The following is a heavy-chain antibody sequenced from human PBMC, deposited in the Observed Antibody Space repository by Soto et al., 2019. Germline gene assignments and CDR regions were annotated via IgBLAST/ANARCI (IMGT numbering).Heavy chain of an antibody. V-gene: IGHV1-3*01. Sequence: QVQLVQSGAEVKKPGASVKVSCKASGYTFTSYAMHWVRQAPGQGLEWMGWINAGNGNTKYSQKFQGRVTITSNTSASTAYMKLSSLKTENTAVYYCARDRRGRPPLSPWVQGALVTVSS. CDR2: INAGNGNT. CDR1: GYTFTSYA. J-gene: IGHJ5*02. CDR3: ARDRRGRPPLSP. D-gene: IGHD3-16*01.